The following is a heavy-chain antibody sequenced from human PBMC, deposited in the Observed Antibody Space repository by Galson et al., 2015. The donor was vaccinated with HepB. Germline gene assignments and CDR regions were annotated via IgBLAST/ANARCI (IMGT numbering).Heavy chain of an antibody. D-gene: IGHD4-17*01. CDR1: GFTFSDYY. Sequence: SLRLSCAASGFTFSDYYMSWIRQAPGKGLEWVSYISSSSSYTNYADSVKGRFTISRDNAKNSLYLQMNSLRAEDTAVYYCAGIGTVTNFDYWGQGTLVTVSS. CDR3: AGIGTVTNFDY. J-gene: IGHJ4*02. CDR2: ISSSSSYT. V-gene: IGHV3-11*06.